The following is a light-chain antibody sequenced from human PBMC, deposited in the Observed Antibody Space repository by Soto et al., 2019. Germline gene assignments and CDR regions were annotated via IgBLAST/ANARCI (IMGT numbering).Light chain of an antibody. J-gene: IGKJ4*01. CDR3: QQRMNWPLT. V-gene: IGKV3-11*01. CDR2: DAS. Sequence: EIVLTQSPATLSLSPGGRATLSCRASKPVTNHLAWYQQKAGQAPRLLIFDASTRASGIPPRFSGSGSGTDFTLTISRVDPDDFAVYYCQQRMNWPLTFGGGTRVEIK. CDR1: KPVTNH.